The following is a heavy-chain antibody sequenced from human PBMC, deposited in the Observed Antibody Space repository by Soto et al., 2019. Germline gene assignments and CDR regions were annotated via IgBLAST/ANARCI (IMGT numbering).Heavy chain of an antibody. J-gene: IGHJ6*02. CDR3: ARDLSAVAGLDYGMDV. D-gene: IGHD6-19*01. CDR2: INAGNGNT. Sequence: ASVKVSCKASGYTFTSYAMHCVRQAPGQRLEWMGWINAGNGNTKYSQKFQGRVTITRDTSASTAYMELSSLRSEDTAVYYCARDLSAVAGLDYGMDVWGQGTTVTVSS. V-gene: IGHV1-3*01. CDR1: GYTFTSYA.